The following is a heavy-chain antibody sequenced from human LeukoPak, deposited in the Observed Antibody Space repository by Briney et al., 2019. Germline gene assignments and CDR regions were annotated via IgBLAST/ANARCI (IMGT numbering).Heavy chain of an antibody. J-gene: IGHJ2*01. V-gene: IGHV1-2*06. CDR3: ARRITIRGGIDL. Sequence: GASVKVSCKASGYTFTSYYMHWVRQAPGQGLEWMGRINPNSGGTNYAQKFQGRVTMTRDTSISTAYMELSRLRSDDTAVYYCARRITIRGGIDLWGRGTLVTVSS. CDR1: GYTFTSYY. D-gene: IGHD3-9*01. CDR2: INPNSGGT.